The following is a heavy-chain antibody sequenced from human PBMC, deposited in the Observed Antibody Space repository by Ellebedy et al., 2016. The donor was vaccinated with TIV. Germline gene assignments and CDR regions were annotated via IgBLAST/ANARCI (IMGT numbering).Heavy chain of an antibody. D-gene: IGHD2-15*01. CDR2: IYPGDSDT. CDR3: AIDCSGGSCYFNY. Sequence: GESLKISXKGSGYRFTSYWIAWVRQMPGKGLEWMGIIYPGDSDTRYSPSFQGQVTISVDKSISTAYLQWSSLKASDTAMYYCAIDCSGGSCYFNYWGQGTLVTVSS. CDR1: GYRFTSYW. V-gene: IGHV5-51*01. J-gene: IGHJ4*02.